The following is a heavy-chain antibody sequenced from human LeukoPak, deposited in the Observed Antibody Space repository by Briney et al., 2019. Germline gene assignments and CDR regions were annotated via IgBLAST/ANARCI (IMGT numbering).Heavy chain of an antibody. V-gene: IGHV4-39*01. CDR2: IYYSGST. Sequence: SETLSLTCTVSGGSISSSSYYWGWIRQPPGKGLEWIGSIYYSGSTYYNPSLKSRVTISVDTSKNQFSLKLSSVTAADTAVYYCARHEIAVALDYWGQGTLVTVSS. CDR1: GGSISSSSYY. CDR3: ARHEIAVALDY. D-gene: IGHD6-19*01. J-gene: IGHJ4*02.